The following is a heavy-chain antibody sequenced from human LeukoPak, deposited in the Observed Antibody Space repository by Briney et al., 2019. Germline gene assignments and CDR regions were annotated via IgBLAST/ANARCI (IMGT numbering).Heavy chain of an antibody. J-gene: IGHJ4*02. CDR1: GGSVSGSYY. V-gene: IGHV4-34*01. Sequence: SETLSLTCTVSGGSVSGSYYWSWIRQPPGKGLEWIGEINHSGSTNYNPSLKSRVTISVDTSKNQFSLKLSSVTAADTAVYYCARERRPTYYDFWSGYYIWGQGTLVTVSS. D-gene: IGHD3-3*01. CDR3: ARERRPTYYDFWSGYYI. CDR2: INHSGST.